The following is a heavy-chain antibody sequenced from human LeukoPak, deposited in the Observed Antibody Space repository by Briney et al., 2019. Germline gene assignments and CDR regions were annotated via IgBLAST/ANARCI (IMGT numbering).Heavy chain of an antibody. D-gene: IGHD1-1*01. CDR1: GFTFSSYN. Sequence: PGGSLRLSCEASGFTFSSYNMNWVRQAPGKRLEWVSSITTSSSYVFYADSVKGRFTISRDNSKNTLYLQMNSLRAADTAVYYCAKEGDWNDVTLMDVWGKGTTVTISS. J-gene: IGHJ6*03. V-gene: IGHV3-21*01. CDR3: AKEGDWNDVTLMDV. CDR2: ITTSSSYV.